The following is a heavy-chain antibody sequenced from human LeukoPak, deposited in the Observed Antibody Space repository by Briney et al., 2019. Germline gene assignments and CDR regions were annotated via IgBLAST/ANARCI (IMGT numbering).Heavy chain of an antibody. D-gene: IGHD3-10*02. J-gene: IGHJ6*04. Sequence: GGSLRLSYAASGFTFSSYEMNWVRQAPGKGLEWVSYISSSGSTIYYADSVKGRFTISRDNAKNSLYLQMNSLRAEDTAVYYCAELGITMIGGVWSKGTTVTISS. CDR2: ISSSGSTI. CDR3: AELGITMIGGV. V-gene: IGHV3-48*03. CDR1: GFTFSSYE.